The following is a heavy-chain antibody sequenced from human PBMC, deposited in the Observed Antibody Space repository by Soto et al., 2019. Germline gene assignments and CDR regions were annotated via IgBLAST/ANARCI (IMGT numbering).Heavy chain of an antibody. V-gene: IGHV3-23*01. CDR2: IRDTGGYT. CDR1: GFTFSGYA. J-gene: IGHJ4*02. CDR3: AKPSHDMLTGYSPFDH. D-gene: IGHD3-9*01. Sequence: EVQLLESGGGLVQPGGSLRLSCVASGFTFSGYAMSWVRQAPGKGLQWVSAIRDTGGYTYYADSVKGRFTISRDNSKSTLFLQMDSLTADDSALYYCAKPSHDMLTGYSPFDHWAQGTLVTVSS.